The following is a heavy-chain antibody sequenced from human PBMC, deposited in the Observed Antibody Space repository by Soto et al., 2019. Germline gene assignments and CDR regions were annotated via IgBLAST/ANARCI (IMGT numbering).Heavy chain of an antibody. D-gene: IGHD2-15*01. CDR1: GFIFGNYM. Sequence: EVQLLESGGGLVQPGESLRLSCAFSGFIFGNYMMTWVRQAPGKGLEWVSTIRDGGESTYYADSVKGRFTISRDNSRNPWYLPMDSLGVEDTAVYYCAPHVHCSGGSCHYDAFDIRGQGTMVTVSS. CDR3: APHVHCSGGSCHYDAFDI. V-gene: IGHV3-23*01. J-gene: IGHJ3*02. CDR2: IRDGGEST.